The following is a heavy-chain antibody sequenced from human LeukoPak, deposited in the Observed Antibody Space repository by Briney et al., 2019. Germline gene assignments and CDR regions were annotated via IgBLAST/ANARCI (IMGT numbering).Heavy chain of an antibody. J-gene: IGHJ6*03. CDR3: ARESSSSRYFMDV. CDR1: GGSTSTSTSY. V-gene: IGHV4-39*07. CDR2: IHYSGST. D-gene: IGHD6-6*01. Sequence: PSETLSLTCSVSGGSTSTSTSYWGWVRQPPGKGLEWIGSIHYSGSTYKNPSLKSRGTISMDTSRSQFSLKVTSLTAADSAVYFCARESSSSRYFMDVWGRGTTVTVSS.